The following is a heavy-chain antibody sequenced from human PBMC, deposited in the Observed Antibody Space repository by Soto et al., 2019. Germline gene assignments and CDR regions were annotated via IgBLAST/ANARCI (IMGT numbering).Heavy chain of an antibody. CDR1: GYSFTSYG. D-gene: IGHD2-2*01. V-gene: IGHV1-18*01. CDR2: ISPYNGHT. CDR3: ARDLTIVPATHPRLENYGMDV. J-gene: IGHJ6*02. Sequence: ASVKVSCKASGYSFTSYGISWVRRAPGQGLEWMGWISPYNGHTQFVQRFQGRVSMTTDSSTKTAYMELRNLRSDDTAHYYCARDLTIVPATHPRLENYGMDVWGQGTTVTVSS.